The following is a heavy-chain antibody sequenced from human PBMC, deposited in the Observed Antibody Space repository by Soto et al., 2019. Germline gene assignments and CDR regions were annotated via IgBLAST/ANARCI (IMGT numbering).Heavy chain of an antibody. J-gene: IGHJ6*02. CDR1: GFTFSSYG. D-gene: IGHD2-15*01. Sequence: GGSLRLSCAASGFTFSSYGMHWVRQAPGKGLEWVAVIWYDGSNKYYADSVKGRFTISRDNSKNTLYLQMNSLRAEDTAVYYCARGDDVVVVAAAYYGMDVWGQGTTVTVSS. CDR2: IWYDGSNK. V-gene: IGHV3-33*01. CDR3: ARGDDVVVVAAAYYGMDV.